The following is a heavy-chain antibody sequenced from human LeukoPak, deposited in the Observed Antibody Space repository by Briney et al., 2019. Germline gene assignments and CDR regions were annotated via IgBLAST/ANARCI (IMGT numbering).Heavy chain of an antibody. Sequence: GGSLRLSCAASGFTFSSYGMHWVRQAPGKGLEWVAVISYDGSNKYYADSVKGRFTISRDNSKNTLYLQMNSLRAEDTAVYYCAKEDGSGSYYLYPDYWGQGTLVTVSS. D-gene: IGHD3-10*01. J-gene: IGHJ4*02. CDR2: ISYDGSNK. CDR1: GFTFSSYG. CDR3: AKEDGSGSYYLYPDY. V-gene: IGHV3-30*18.